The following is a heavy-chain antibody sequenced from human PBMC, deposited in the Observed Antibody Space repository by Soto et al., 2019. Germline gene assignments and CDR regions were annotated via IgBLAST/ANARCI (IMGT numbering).Heavy chain of an antibody. CDR3: ARQDDDFWSGYNYYYYMDV. CDR1: GFTFSSYG. D-gene: IGHD3-3*01. CDR2: IWYDGSNK. V-gene: IGHV3-33*01. Sequence: QVQLVESGGGVVQPGRSLRLSCAASGFTFSSYGMHWVRQAPGKGLEWVAVIWYDGSNKYYADSVKGRFTISRDNSKNMLYLQMNSLRAEDTAVYYCARQDDDFWSGYNYYYYMDVWGKGTTVTVSS. J-gene: IGHJ6*03.